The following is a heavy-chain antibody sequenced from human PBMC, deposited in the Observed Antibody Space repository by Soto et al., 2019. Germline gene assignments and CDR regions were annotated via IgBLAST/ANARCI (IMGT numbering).Heavy chain of an antibody. V-gene: IGHV3-23*01. D-gene: IGHD2-15*01. J-gene: IGHJ4*02. Sequence: EVQLLESGGGLVQPGGSLRLSCAASGFTFSSYAMSWVRQAPGKGLEWVSAISGSGGSTYYADSVKGRFTISRDNSKYTLYLQMNSLRAEDTAVYYCAKPGTYGGSCYYDCYFDYWGQGTLVTVSS. CDR3: AKPGTYGGSCYYDCYFDY. CDR2: ISGSGGST. CDR1: GFTFSSYA.